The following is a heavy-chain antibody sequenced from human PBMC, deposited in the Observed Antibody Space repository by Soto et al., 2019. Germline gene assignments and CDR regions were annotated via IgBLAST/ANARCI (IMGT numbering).Heavy chain of an antibody. Sequence: QVQLVQSGAEVKKPGASVKVSCKASGYTFTSYGISWVRQAPGQGLEWMGWISDYNGNTNYAQKLRGRVTMTTYTSTSTDYMELRSLRSDDTAVYYCARWGDDIVVVVAATTADYVDYWGQGTLVTVSS. CDR2: ISDYNGNT. V-gene: IGHV1-18*01. CDR3: ARWGDDIVVVVAATTADYVDY. D-gene: IGHD2-15*01. CDR1: GYTFTSYG. J-gene: IGHJ4*02.